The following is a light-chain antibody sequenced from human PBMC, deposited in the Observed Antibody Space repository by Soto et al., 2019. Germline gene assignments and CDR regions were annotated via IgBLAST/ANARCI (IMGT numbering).Light chain of an antibody. CDR1: QSVSRTY. J-gene: IGKJ5*01. V-gene: IGKV3-20*01. CDR3: QQYDRSPFT. Sequence: EIVLTQSPGTLSLPPGERATLSCRASQSVSRTYLAWYQQTPGQAPRLLIYGASNRATGVPDRFSGSGSGTDFTLTISGLEPEDFAVYYCQQYDRSPFTFGQGTRLEIK. CDR2: GAS.